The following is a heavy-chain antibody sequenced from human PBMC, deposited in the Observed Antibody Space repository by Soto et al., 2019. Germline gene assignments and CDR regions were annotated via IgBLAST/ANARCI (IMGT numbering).Heavy chain of an antibody. V-gene: IGHV4-31*03. CDR3: ARSGRRLTEFNS. CDR1: GGSINSGDSY. D-gene: IGHD6-25*01. Sequence: TLSLTCSVSGGSINSGDSYWNWIRQNPGKGLEWIGFIYYTGSTYCSPSLRSRCSMSLDTSENQFSLKLSSVTAADTAVYYCARSGRRLTEFNSWGHGILVTVS. J-gene: IGHJ5*01. CDR2: IYYTGST.